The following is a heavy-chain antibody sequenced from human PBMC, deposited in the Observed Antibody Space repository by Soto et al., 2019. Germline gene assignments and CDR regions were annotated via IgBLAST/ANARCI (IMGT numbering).Heavy chain of an antibody. CDR3: ASRDLSGWYLNLDD. J-gene: IGHJ4*02. D-gene: IGHD6-19*01. Sequence: GCLRLSFHASRFTFSSYTMDWVRQAPGKGLEWVAVISYDGSNKYYADSVKGRFTISRDNSKNTLYLQMNSLRAEDTAVYYCASRDLSGWYLNLDDWGQGTLVTVSS. CDR2: ISYDGSNK. V-gene: IGHV3-30-3*01. CDR1: RFTFSSYT.